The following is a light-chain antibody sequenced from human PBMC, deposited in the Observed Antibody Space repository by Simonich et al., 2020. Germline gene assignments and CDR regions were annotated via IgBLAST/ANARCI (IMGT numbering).Light chain of an antibody. CDR1: SSDVGGYNY. V-gene: IGLV2-14*01. CDR2: DVS. Sequence: QSALTQPASVSGSPGQSITISCPGTSSDVGGYNYVSWYQQHPGKAPQLMIYDVSKRPSGVSKRFSGSKSGNTASLTISGLQAEDEADYYCSSYTSSSTLVFGGGTKLTVL. J-gene: IGLJ2*01. CDR3: SSYTSSSTLV.